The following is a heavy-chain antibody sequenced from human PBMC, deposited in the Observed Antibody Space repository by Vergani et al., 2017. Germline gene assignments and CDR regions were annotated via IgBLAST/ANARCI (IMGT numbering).Heavy chain of an antibody. CDR3: TTLRRAEYFDY. Sequence: EVQLVESGGGLVQPGGSLRLSCAASGFTFSSYWMSWVRQAPGKGLEWVGRIKSKTDGGTTDYAAPVKGRFTISRDDSKNTLYLQMNSLKTEDTAVYYCTTLRRAEYFDYWGQGTLVTVSS. V-gene: IGHV3-15*01. CDR2: IKSKTDGGTT. CDR1: GFTFSSYW. J-gene: IGHJ4*02.